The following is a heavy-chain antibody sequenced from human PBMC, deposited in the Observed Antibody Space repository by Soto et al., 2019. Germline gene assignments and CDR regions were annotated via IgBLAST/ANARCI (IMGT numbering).Heavy chain of an antibody. CDR3: ARCTVDTIVTSGWCHYLDP. V-gene: IGHV3-23*01. CDR2: VSGSGGTT. CDR1: GFTFSSSA. D-gene: IGHD6-19*01. Sequence: EVQLLDSGGGLVQPGGSLRLSCAASGFTFSSSAMSWVRQAPGKGLAWVSAVSGSGGTTYYADSVRGRFNISRDNFKNTLYLQMNSLRAEDTAIYFCARCTVDTIVTSGWCHYLDPWGQGTLVTVSS. J-gene: IGHJ5*02.